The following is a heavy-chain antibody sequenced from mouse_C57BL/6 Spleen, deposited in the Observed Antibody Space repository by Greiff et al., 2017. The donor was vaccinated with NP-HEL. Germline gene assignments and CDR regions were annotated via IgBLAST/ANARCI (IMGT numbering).Heavy chain of an antibody. CDR2: INPNNGGT. Sequence: VQLQQSGPELVKPGASVKIPCKASGYTFTDYNMDWVKQSHGKSLEWIGDINPNNGGTIYNQKFKGKATLTVDKSSSTAYMELRSLTSEDTAVYYCARFITAVVEAMDYWGQGTSVTVSS. D-gene: IGHD1-1*01. CDR3: ARFITAVVEAMDY. CDR1: GYTFTDYN. V-gene: IGHV1-18*01. J-gene: IGHJ4*01.